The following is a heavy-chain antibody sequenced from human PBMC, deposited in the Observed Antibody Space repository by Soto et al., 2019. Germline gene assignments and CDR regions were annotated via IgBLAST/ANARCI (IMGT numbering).Heavy chain of an antibody. J-gene: IGHJ4*02. Sequence: QVQLVESGGGVVQPGRSLRLSCAASGFTFSSYGMHWVRQAPGKGLEWVAVISYDGSNKYYADSVKGRFTISRDNSKNTLYLQMNSLRAEDTAVYYCAKIFGIAAGYFDYWGQGTLVTVSS. CDR1: GFTFSSYG. CDR2: ISYDGSNK. V-gene: IGHV3-30*18. CDR3: AKIFGIAAGYFDY. D-gene: IGHD6-13*01.